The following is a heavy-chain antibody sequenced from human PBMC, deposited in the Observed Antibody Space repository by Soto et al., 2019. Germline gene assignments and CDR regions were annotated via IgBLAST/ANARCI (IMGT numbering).Heavy chain of an antibody. CDR3: ARHLTYCSAGSCYSDFPYYDMDV. Sequence: QLQLQESGPGLVKPSETLSLTCTVSGGSISSSSYYWGWIRQPPGKGLEWIGSIFYSGSTYYNPSPNCRVTISVDTSKNQFSLNLSSVTAADTAVYYCARHLTYCSAGSCYSDFPYYDMDVWGQGTTVTVSS. J-gene: IGHJ6*02. CDR2: IFYSGST. V-gene: IGHV4-39*01. D-gene: IGHD2-15*01. CDR1: GGSISSSSYY.